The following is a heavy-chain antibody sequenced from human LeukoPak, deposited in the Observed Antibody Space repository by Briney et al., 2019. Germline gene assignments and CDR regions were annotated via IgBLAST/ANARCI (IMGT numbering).Heavy chain of an antibody. CDR3: AKSGGGDILTGYNYFDF. V-gene: IGHV3-20*04. CDR2: INWNGGST. Sequence: PGGSLRLSCAASGFTFDDYGMSWVRQAPGKGLEWVSGINWNGGSTGYADSVKGRFTISRDNAKNSLYLQMNSLRAEDTALYYCAKSGGGDILTGYNYFDFWGQGTLVTVSS. J-gene: IGHJ4*02. CDR1: GFTFDDYG. D-gene: IGHD3-9*01.